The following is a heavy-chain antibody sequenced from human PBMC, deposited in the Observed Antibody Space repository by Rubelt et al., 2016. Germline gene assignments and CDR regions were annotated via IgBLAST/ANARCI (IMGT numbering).Heavy chain of an antibody. D-gene: IGHD6-19*01. J-gene: IGHJ6*02. V-gene: IGHV4-34*01. CDR3: ARLGVANYYYYYGMDV. CDR1: GGSFSGYY. Sequence: QVQLQQWGAGLLKPSETLSLTCAVYGGSFSGYYWSWIRQPPGKGLEWIGEINHGGSTSYNPSLKSRVTISVDTSTYQFSLKLSSVTAADTAVYYCARLGVANYYYYYGMDVWGQGTTVTVSS. CDR2: INHGGST.